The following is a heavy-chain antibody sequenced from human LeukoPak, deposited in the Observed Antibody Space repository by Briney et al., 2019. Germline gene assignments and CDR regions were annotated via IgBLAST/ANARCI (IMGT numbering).Heavy chain of an antibody. D-gene: IGHD6-13*01. CDR3: ARAAAGEFDY. CDR1: GGSISSGGYS. CDR2: IYHSGST. J-gene: IGHJ4*02. Sequence: TSETLSLTCAVSGGSISSGGYSWSWIRQPPGKGLEWIGYIYHSGSTYYNPSLKSRVTISVDRSKNQFPLKLSSVTAADTAVYYCARAAAGEFDYWGQGTLVTVSS. V-gene: IGHV4-30-2*01.